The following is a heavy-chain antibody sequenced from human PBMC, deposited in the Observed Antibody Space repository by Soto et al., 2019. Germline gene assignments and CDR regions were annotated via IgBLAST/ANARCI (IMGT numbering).Heavy chain of an antibody. J-gene: IGHJ5*02. CDR1: DFTFSSSE. CDR2: ISSTGSTI. V-gene: IGHV3-48*03. D-gene: IGHD4-17*01. CDR3: ARTFYGANSDWFDP. Sequence: WESLRVSCASSDFTFSSSEMSWVRQAPGKGLEWLSYISSTGSTIYYADSVKGRFTISIDNAKNSLYLQMTSLRAEDTAVYYCARTFYGANSDWFDPWGQGTMVTVSS.